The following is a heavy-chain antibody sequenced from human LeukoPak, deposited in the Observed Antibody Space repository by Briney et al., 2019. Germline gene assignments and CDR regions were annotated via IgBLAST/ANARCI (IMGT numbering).Heavy chain of an antibody. V-gene: IGHV3-43*01. Sequence: GGSLRLSCAASGFIFDDFTLHWVRQAPGKGLEWVSLINWDGGSTYYADSVKARFTISRDNSKNSLYLQMDSLPTEVTAFYYCAKGDVDSPMNFYHWGQGTLVTVSS. CDR2: INWDGGST. J-gene: IGHJ4*02. CDR1: GFIFDDFT. D-gene: IGHD5-12*01. CDR3: AKGDVDSPMNFYH.